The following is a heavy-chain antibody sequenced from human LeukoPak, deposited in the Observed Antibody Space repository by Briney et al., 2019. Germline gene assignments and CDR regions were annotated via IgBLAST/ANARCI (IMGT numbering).Heavy chain of an antibody. V-gene: IGHV3-30-3*01. CDR2: ILYDGSNK. CDR1: GFTFCSYA. J-gene: IGHJ4*02. D-gene: IGHD3-3*01. CDR3: AKDGGTIFGVFPLYYFDF. Sequence: GGSLRHSCAASGFTFCSYAMHWVRQAPGKGLGWVAVILYDGSNKFYADSVKGRFTISRDNSKNTLYLQMNSLRAEDTAVYYCAKDGGTIFGVFPLYYFDFWGQGTLVTVSS.